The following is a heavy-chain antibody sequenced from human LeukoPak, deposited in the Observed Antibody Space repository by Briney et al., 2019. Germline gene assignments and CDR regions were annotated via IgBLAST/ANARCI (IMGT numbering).Heavy chain of an antibody. Sequence: GGSLRLSCPASGFTFSSYWMSWVRQAPGKGLEWVANIKQDGSERYYVDSVKGRFTISRDNAKNSLYLQMNSLRAEDTAVYYCARMDGEATWGDDGFDYWGQGTLVTVSS. CDR3: ARMDGEATWGDDGFDY. CDR1: GFTFSSYW. J-gene: IGHJ4*02. CDR2: IKQDGSER. D-gene: IGHD3-10*01. V-gene: IGHV3-7*03.